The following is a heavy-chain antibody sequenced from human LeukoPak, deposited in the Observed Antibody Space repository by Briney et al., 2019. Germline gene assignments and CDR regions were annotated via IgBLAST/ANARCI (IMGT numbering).Heavy chain of an antibody. Sequence: GGSLRLSCAASGFTLSRYGMHWVRQAPGKGLECMAFIRHDGSNKYYAESVKGRFTISRDNSKNMLSLQMNSLRVEDTAVYYCAKDSGVTSLDYWGQGTLVIVSP. CDR1: GFTLSRYG. J-gene: IGHJ4*02. CDR2: IRHDGSNK. V-gene: IGHV3-30*02. D-gene: IGHD3-10*01. CDR3: AKDSGVTSLDY.